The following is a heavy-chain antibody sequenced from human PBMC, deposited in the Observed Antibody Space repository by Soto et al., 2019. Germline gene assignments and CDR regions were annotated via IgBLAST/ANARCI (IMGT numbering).Heavy chain of an antibody. V-gene: IGHV3-33*01. CDR2: IWYDGSDK. D-gene: IGHD4-17*01. Sequence: GGSHRLSSAASGFKFGNYAMHWVRQAPGKGLEWVTIIWYDGSDKNYGDSVKGRFTISRDNSKNTLYLQMNSLRVEDTAVYYCARDSGGDYHNYYMDVWGKGATVTVSS. J-gene: IGHJ6*03. CDR1: GFKFGNYA. CDR3: ARDSGGDYHNYYMDV.